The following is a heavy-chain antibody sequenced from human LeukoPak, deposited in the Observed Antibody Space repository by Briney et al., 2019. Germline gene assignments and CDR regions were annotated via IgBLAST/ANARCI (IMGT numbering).Heavy chain of an antibody. D-gene: IGHD3-22*01. CDR1: GGSISSSSYY. V-gene: IGHV4-39*07. CDR2: IYYSGST. Sequence: PSETLSLTCTVSGGSISSSSYYWGWIRQPPGKGLEWIGSIYYSGSTYYNPSLKSRVTISVDTSKNQFSLKLSSVTAADTAVYYCARVGYYDSSGYYRRPSRVYFDYWGQGTLVTVSS. J-gene: IGHJ4*02. CDR3: ARVGYYDSSGYYRRPSRVYFDY.